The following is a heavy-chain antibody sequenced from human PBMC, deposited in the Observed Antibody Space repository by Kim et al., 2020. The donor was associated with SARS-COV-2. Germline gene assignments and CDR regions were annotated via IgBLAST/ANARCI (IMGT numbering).Heavy chain of an antibody. J-gene: IGHJ5*02. Sequence: SETLSLTCAVYGGSFSGYYWSWIRQPPGKGLEWIGEINHSGSTNYNPSLKSRVTISVDTSKNQFSLKLSSVTAADTAVYYCASFPSNYPKWAYNWFDPWGQGTLVTVSS. D-gene: IGHD4-4*01. CDR3: ASFPSNYPKWAYNWFDP. V-gene: IGHV4-34*01. CDR2: INHSGST. CDR1: GGSFSGYY.